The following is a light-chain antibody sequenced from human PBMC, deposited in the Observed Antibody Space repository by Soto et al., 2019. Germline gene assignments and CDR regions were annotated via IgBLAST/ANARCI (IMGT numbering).Light chain of an antibody. CDR1: QRVSSY. CDR2: DAS. J-gene: IGKJ2*01. Sequence: EIVLTQSPATLYLSPGERATLSCRASQRVSSYLAWYQQKPGQAPRLLIYDASNRTTGIPARFSGSGSGTDFTLTISSLETEDFAVYYCQQRSSWRPNTLGQGTKLEI. V-gene: IGKV3-11*01. CDR3: QQRSSWRPNT.